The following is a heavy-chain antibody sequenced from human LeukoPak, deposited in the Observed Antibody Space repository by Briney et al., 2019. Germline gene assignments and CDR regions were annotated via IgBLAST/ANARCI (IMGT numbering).Heavy chain of an antibody. CDR3: ARGRSSSWANWFDP. V-gene: IGHV1-8*01. J-gene: IGHJ5*02. CDR2: MNPNSGNT. Sequence: GASVKVSCKASGCTFTSYDINWVRQATGQGLEWMGWMNPNSGNTGYAQKFQGRVTMTRNTSISTAYMELSSLRSEDTAVYYCARGRSSSWANWFDPWGQGTLVTISS. CDR1: GCTFTSYD. D-gene: IGHD6-13*01.